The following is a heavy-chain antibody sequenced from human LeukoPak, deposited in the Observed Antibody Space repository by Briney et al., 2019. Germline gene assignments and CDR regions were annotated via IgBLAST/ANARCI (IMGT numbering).Heavy chain of an antibody. Sequence: SETLSLTCNVSGGSISSYSWTWIRQPPGKGLEWIGPIYYSGRNNYNPSLRSRVTISVDTSRSQFSLRLRSVTAADSAVYYCARVDYHDTSGLPYYYALDVWGQGTTVTVS. CDR1: GGSISSYS. J-gene: IGHJ6*02. CDR2: IYYSGRN. V-gene: IGHV4-59*01. D-gene: IGHD3-22*01. CDR3: ARVDYHDTSGLPYYYALDV.